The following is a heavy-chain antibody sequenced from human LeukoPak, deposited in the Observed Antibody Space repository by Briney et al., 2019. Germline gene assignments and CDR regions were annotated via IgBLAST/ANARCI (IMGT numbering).Heavy chain of an antibody. CDR2: ISSSGGTR. V-gene: IGHV3-48*03. Sequence: GGSLRLSCAASGFTFSSDEMNWVRQAPGKGLEWVSYISSSGGTRYYADSVKGRFTISRDNAKNSLYLQMNSLRAEDTAVYYCARENTDDAFDIWGQETMVTVSS. J-gene: IGHJ3*02. D-gene: IGHD1/OR15-1a*01. CDR1: GFTFSSDE. CDR3: ARENTDDAFDI.